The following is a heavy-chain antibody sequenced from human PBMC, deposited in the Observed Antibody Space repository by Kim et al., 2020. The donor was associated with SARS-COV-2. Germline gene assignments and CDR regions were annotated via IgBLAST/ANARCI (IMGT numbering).Heavy chain of an antibody. CDR2: INAGNGNT. D-gene: IGHD3-3*01. V-gene: IGHV1-3*01. J-gene: IGHJ4*02. Sequence: ASVKVSCKASGYTFTSYAMHWVRQAPGQRLEWMGWINAGNGNTKYSQKFQGRVTITRDTSASTAYMELSSLRSEDTAVYYCARAGGYDFWSGYPFDYWGQGTLVTVSS. CDR1: GYTFTSYA. CDR3: ARAGGYDFWSGYPFDY.